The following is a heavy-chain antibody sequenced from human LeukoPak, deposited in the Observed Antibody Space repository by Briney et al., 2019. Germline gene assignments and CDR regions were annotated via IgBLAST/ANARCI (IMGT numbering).Heavy chain of an antibody. J-gene: IGHJ4*02. CDR3: ASSSSYYDILTGQFDY. Sequence: TSETLSLTCTVSGGSISSSSYYWGWIRQPPGKELEWIGSIYYSGSTYYNPSLKSRVTISVDTSKNQFSLKLSSVTAADTAVYYCASSSSYYDILTGQFDYWGQGTLVTVSS. V-gene: IGHV4-39*01. CDR2: IYYSGST. D-gene: IGHD3-9*01. CDR1: GGSISSSSYY.